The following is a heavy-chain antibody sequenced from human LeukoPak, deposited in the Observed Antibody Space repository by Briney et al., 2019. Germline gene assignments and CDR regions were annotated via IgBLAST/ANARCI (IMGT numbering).Heavy chain of an antibody. D-gene: IGHD7-27*01. V-gene: IGHV3-33*01. CDR3: ARGLQLGTYNWFDP. Sequence: GRSLRLSCAASGFTFSSYGMHWVRQAPGKGLEWVAVIWYDGSNKYCADSVKGRFTISRDNSKNTLYLQMNSLRAEDTAVYYCARGLQLGTYNWFDPWGQGTLVTVSS. CDR2: IWYDGSNK. CDR1: GFTFSSYG. J-gene: IGHJ5*02.